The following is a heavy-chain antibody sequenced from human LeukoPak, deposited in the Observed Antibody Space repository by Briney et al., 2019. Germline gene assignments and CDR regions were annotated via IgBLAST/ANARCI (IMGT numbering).Heavy chain of an antibody. D-gene: IGHD6-13*01. CDR3: ATDPIYGAAAGHS. V-gene: IGHV1-24*01. Sequence: ASVKVSCKVSGYTLTELSMHWVRQAPGKGLEWMGGSDPEDGETIYAQKFQGRVTMTEGTSTDTAYMELSSLRSEDTAVYYCATDPIYGAAAGHSWGQGTLVTVSS. J-gene: IGHJ4*02. CDR1: GYTLTELS. CDR2: SDPEDGET.